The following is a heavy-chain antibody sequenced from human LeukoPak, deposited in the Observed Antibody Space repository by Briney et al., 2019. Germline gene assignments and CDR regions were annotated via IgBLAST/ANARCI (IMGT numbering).Heavy chain of an antibody. CDR2: INPNSGGT. D-gene: IGHD2-8*01. CDR3: ARVPHTYCTNGVCYLFDY. J-gene: IGHJ4*02. V-gene: IGHV1-2*06. Sequence: ASVKVSCKASGYTFTSYYMHWVRQAPGQGLEWMGRINPNSGGTNYAQKFQGRVTMTRDTSISTAYMELSRLRSDDTAVYYRARVPHTYCTNGVCYLFDYWGQGTLVTVSS. CDR1: GYTFTSYY.